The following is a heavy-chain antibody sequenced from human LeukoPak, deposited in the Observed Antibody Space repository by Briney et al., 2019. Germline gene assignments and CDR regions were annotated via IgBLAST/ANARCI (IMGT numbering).Heavy chain of an antibody. CDR3: AKDMFYYGSGISVGAFDI. J-gene: IGHJ3*02. CDR2: ISWNSGSI. V-gene: IGHV3-9*01. D-gene: IGHD3-10*01. Sequence: PGGSLRLSCAASGFTFDDYAMHWVRQAPGKGLEWVSGISWNSGSIGYADSVEGRFTISRDNAKNSLYLQMNSLRAEDTALYYCAKDMFYYGSGISVGAFDIWGQGTMVTVSS. CDR1: GFTFDDYA.